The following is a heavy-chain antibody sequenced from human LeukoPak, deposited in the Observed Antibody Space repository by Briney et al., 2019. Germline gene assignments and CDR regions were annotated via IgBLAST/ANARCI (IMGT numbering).Heavy chain of an antibody. J-gene: IGHJ4*02. CDR2: IYWDDDK. Sequence: VSGPTLLKPTQTLTLTCTFSGFSLSTNDVGVGWIRQPPGEALEWLALIYWDDDKRYSPSQKSRLTITKDTSKNQVVLTMANMDPADTATYYCAFSEYSRSDFDSWGQGTLVTVSS. D-gene: IGHD6-6*01. CDR3: AFSEYSRSDFDS. CDR1: GFSLSTNDVG. V-gene: IGHV2-5*02.